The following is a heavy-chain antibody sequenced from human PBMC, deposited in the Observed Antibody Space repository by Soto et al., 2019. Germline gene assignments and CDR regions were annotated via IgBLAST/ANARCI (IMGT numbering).Heavy chain of an antibody. CDR1: GFTFSSYS. Sequence: PGGSLRLSCAASGFTFSSYSMNWVRQAPGKGLEWVSYISSSSSTTQYAASVKGRFTISRDNSKNMLYLQMNSLRSDHTAVYYCARDSITRVSSDVPGMDVWGQGTTVTVSS. D-gene: IGHD3-16*01. CDR3: ARDSITRVSSDVPGMDV. CDR2: ISSSSSTT. J-gene: IGHJ6*02. V-gene: IGHV3-48*01.